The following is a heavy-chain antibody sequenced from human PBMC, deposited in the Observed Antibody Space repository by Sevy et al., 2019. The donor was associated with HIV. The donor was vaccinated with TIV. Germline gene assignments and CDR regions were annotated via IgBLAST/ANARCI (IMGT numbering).Heavy chain of an antibody. CDR1: GGSFSGYY. CDR3: ARGLYYYVSGPNPPVTADPYYYYYYMDV. CDR2: INHSGST. D-gene: IGHD3-10*01. J-gene: IGHJ6*03. V-gene: IGHV4-34*01. Sequence: SETLSLTCAVYGGSFSGYYWSWIRQPPGKGLEWIGEINHSGSTNYNPSLKSRVTISVDTSKNQFSLKLSSVTAADTAVYYCARGLYYYVSGPNPPVTADPYYYYYYMDVWGKGTTVTVSS.